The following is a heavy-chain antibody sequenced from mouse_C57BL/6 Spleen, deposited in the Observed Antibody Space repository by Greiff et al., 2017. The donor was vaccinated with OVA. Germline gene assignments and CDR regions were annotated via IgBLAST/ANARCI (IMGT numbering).Heavy chain of an antibody. CDR2: IYPGDGDT. J-gene: IGHJ1*03. V-gene: IGHV1-82*01. CDR3: ASQGTSYGSSYGWYFDV. D-gene: IGHD1-1*01. Sequence: VQLQQSGPELVKPGASVKISCKASGYAFSSSWMNWVKQRPGKGLEWIGRIYPGDGDTNYNGKFKGKATLTADKSSSTAYMQLSSLTSEDSAVYFCASQGTSYGSSYGWYFDVWGTGTTVTVSS. CDR1: GYAFSSSW.